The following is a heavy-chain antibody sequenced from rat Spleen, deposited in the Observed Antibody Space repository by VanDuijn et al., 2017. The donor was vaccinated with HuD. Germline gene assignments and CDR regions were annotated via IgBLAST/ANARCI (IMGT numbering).Heavy chain of an antibody. CDR1: GFTFSNYG. D-gene: IGHD1-9*01. V-gene: IGHV5-29*01. J-gene: IGHJ2*01. CDR2: IIYDDSRT. CDR3: ARRHYGYTDYFDY. Sequence: EVQLVESGGGLVQPGRSLKLSCAASGFTFSNYGMAWVRQAPTKGLEWVATIIYDDSRTYYRDSVKGRFTISRDNAKSTLSLQMDSLRYEDTATYYCARRHYGYTDYFDYWGQGVMVTVSS.